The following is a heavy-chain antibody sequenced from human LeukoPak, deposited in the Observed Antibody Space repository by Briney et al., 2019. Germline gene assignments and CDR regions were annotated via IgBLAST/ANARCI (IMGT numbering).Heavy chain of an antibody. CDR1: GYKFTSYS. J-gene: IGHJ4*02. D-gene: IGHD4-17*01. CDR3: ARVSGYDYGDYTIDY. Sequence: ASVKVSCKASGYKFTSYSISWVRQAPGQGLEWMGWISAYNGNTDYAQKLQGRVTMTTDTSTSTAYMELRSLRSDDTAVYYCARVSGYDYGDYTIDYWSQATLVTAS. CDR2: ISAYNGNT. V-gene: IGHV1-18*01.